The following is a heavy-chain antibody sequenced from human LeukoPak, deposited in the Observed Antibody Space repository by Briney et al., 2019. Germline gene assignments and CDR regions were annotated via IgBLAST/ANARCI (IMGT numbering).Heavy chain of an antibody. CDR1: GGSFSGYY. J-gene: IGHJ5*02. D-gene: IGHD3-3*01. V-gene: IGHV4-34*01. CDR3: ARGARGGGVTIFGVVIRINWFDP. Sequence: SETLSLTCAVYGGSFSGYYWSWIRQPPGKGLEWIGEINHSGSTNYSPSLKSRVTISVDTSKNQFSLKLSSVTAADTAVYYCARGARGGGVTIFGVVIRINWFDPWGQGTLVTVSS. CDR2: INHSGST.